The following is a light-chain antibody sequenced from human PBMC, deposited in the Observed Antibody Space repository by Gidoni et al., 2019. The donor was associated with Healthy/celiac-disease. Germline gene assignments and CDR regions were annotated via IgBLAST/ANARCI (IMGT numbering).Light chain of an antibody. J-gene: IGLJ2*01. CDR1: SSNIGNNA. CDR3: AAWDDSLNGVV. V-gene: IGLV1-36*01. Sequence: QSVLTQPPSVSEAPGQRVTISCSGSSSNIGNNAVNWYQQLPGKAPKLLIYYDDLLPSGVSDRFSGSKSGTSASLAISGLQSEDEADYYCAAWDDSLNGVVFGGWTKLTVL. CDR2: YDD.